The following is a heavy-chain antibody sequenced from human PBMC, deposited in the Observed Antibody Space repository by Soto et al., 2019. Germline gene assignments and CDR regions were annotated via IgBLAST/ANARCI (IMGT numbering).Heavy chain of an antibody. Sequence: VGSLRLSCAASGFTFSSYWMHWVRQAPGKGLVWVSRINSDGSSTSYADSVKGRFTISRDNAKDTLYLQMNSLRAEDTAVYYCARGFTGYYYYMDVWGKGTTVTFSS. CDR2: INSDGSST. J-gene: IGHJ6*03. D-gene: IGHD4-4*01. V-gene: IGHV3-74*01. CDR1: GFTFSSYW. CDR3: ARGFTGYYYYMDV.